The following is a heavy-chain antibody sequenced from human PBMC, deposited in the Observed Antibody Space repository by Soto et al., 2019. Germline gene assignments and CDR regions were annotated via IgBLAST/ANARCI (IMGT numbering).Heavy chain of an antibody. D-gene: IGHD3-3*01. V-gene: IGHV6-1*01. CDR1: GDSVSSNSAA. Sequence: SQTLSLTCAISGDSVSSNSAAWNWIRQSPSRGLEWLGRTYYRSKWYNDYAVSVKSRITINPDTSKNQFSLQLNSVTPEDTAVYYCARVPFSFWRGLGKLDYWGQGTLVTVSS. CDR3: ARVPFSFWRGLGKLDY. CDR2: TYYRSKWYN. J-gene: IGHJ4*02.